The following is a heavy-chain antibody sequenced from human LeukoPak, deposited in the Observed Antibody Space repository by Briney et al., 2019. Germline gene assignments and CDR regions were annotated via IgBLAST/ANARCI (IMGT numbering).Heavy chain of an antibody. V-gene: IGHV3-53*05. CDR2: IYSGGST. CDR1: GFTFSSNY. J-gene: IGHJ4*02. Sequence: GGSLRLSCAASGFTFSSNYVSWVRQAPGKGLEWVSVIYSGGSTYYADSVKGRFTISRDNSKNTLYLQMNSLRTDDTAVYYCATTRQGNSRDFDYWGQGTLVTVSS. D-gene: IGHD5-18*01. CDR3: ATTRQGNSRDFDY.